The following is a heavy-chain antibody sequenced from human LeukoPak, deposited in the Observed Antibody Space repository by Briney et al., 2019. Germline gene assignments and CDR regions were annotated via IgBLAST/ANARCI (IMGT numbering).Heavy chain of an antibody. V-gene: IGHV3-15*01. D-gene: IGHD2-2*02. CDR3: TSRTYTTNDY. CDR2: IKTKTDDETR. J-gene: IGHJ4*02. Sequence: AESLTLTCAASGFTFSNAWMNWVRHPPGPGLDRLGRIKTKTDDETREYAAPMRGRLTISRDDSKNTLYLQMNSLNTEDTAVYYCTSRTYTTNDYWGQGTLVTVSS. CDR1: GFTFSNAW.